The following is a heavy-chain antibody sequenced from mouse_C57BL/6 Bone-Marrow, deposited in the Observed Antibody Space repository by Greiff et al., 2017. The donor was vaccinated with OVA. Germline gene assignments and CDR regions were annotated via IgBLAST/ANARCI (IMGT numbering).Heavy chain of an antibody. CDR1: GYTFTSYG. V-gene: IGHV1-81*01. D-gene: IGHD2-2*01. CDR3: ARRGVTTSWFAY. J-gene: IGHJ3*01. Sequence: VKLQESGAELARPGASVKLSCKASGYTFTSYGISWVKQRTGQGLEWIGEIYPRSGNTYYNEKFKGKATLTADKSSSTAYMELRSLTSEDSAVYFCARRGVTTSWFAYWGQGTLVTVSA. CDR2: IYPRSGNT.